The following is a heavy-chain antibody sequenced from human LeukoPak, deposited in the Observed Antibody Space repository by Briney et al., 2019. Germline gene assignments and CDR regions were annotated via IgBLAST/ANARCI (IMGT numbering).Heavy chain of an antibody. V-gene: IGHV3-74*01. CDR1: RFTFSSYW. J-gene: IGHJ4*02. CDR2: VKSEDDA. D-gene: IGHD2-21*02. CDR3: ARGGDNFDY. Sequence: GGSLRLSCAASRFTFSSYWMHWVRQVPGKGLVWVSRVKSEDDASYADSVKGRFTISRDNAKNTLYLQMNSLRADDTAVYYCARGGDNFDYWGQGTLVTVSS.